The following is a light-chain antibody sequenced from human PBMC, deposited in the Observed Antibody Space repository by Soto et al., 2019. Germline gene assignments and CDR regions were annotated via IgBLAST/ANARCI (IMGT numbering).Light chain of an antibody. CDR2: EGF. CDR3: CSYAGRSTWDVV. V-gene: IGLV2-23*01. Sequence: QSVLTQPASLSGSPGQSITISCTGTSSDVGGSGLVSWYQFHPGKAPKLLIFEGFKRPSGISNRFSGSKSGSTASLTISGLQAEDEADYYCCSYAGRSTWDVVFGGGTQLTVL. CDR1: SSDVGGSGL. J-gene: IGLJ2*01.